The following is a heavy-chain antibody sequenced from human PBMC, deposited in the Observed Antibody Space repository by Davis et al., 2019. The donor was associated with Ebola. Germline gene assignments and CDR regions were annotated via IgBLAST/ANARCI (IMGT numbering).Heavy chain of an antibody. V-gene: IGHV5-51*01. CDR1: GYSFADFW. J-gene: IGHJ5*01. CDR3: ARLSLRASPFDS. Sequence: GESLKISCQGFGYSFADFWVAWVRQMPGKGLEWMAIIYPGDSETIYSPSFQGQVTISADTSINTAYLQWSSLKASHTAMYYCARLSLRASPFDSWGQGTLVTVSS. CDR2: IYPGDSET.